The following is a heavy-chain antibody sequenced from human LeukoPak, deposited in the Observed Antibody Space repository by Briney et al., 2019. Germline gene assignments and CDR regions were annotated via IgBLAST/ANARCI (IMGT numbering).Heavy chain of an antibody. Sequence: SVKVSCKASVGTFSIYAISWVRQAPGQGHEWMGGIIPIFGTANYAQKFQGRVTITADESTSTAYMEPGSLRSEGTAVYYCARGPDYYDSSGYDYYYMDVWGKGTTVTVSS. CDR2: IIPIFGTA. CDR1: VGTFSIYA. V-gene: IGHV1-69*13. CDR3: ARGPDYYDSSGYDYYYMDV. J-gene: IGHJ6*03. D-gene: IGHD3-22*01.